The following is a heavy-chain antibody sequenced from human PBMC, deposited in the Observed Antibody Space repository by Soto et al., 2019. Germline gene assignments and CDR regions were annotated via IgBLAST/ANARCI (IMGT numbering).Heavy chain of an antibody. J-gene: IGHJ4*02. Sequence: SVKVSCKASGGTFSSYAISWVRQAPGQGLEWMGGIIPIFGTANYAQKFQGRVTITADESTSTAYMELSSLRSEDTAVYYCARNLRFLEWLPTSDYWGQGTLVTVSS. CDR2: IIPIFGTA. CDR1: GGTFSSYA. CDR3: ARNLRFLEWLPTSDY. D-gene: IGHD3-3*01. V-gene: IGHV1-69*13.